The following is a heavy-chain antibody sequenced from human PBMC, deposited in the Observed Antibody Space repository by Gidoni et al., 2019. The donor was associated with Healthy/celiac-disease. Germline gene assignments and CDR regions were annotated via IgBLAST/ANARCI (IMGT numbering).Heavy chain of an antibody. D-gene: IGHD2-2*02. Sequence: QVQLQESGPGLVKPSETLSLTCTVSGGSISSYYWSWIRQPPGKGLEWLGYIYYSGSTNYNPSLKSRVTISVDTSKNQFSLKLSSVTSADTAVYYCARAVVVPAAISSWFDPWGQGTLVTVSS. CDR3: ARAVVVPAAISSWFDP. CDR1: GGSISSYY. V-gene: IGHV4-59*01. J-gene: IGHJ5*02. CDR2: IYYSGST.